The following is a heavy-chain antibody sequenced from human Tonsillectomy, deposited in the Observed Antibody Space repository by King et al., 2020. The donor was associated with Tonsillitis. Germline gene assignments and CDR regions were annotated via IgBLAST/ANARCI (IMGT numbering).Heavy chain of an antibody. CDR1: GGSISGSSYY. Sequence: HLQLQESGPGLVKPSETLSLTCTVSGGSISGSSYYWGWIRQPPGKGPEWIVNVYHTGNTYYNPSLKSRVSMSVDTSKNQFSLKLSSVTAADTAVYYCVRHIAYDFGSGSPAADYWGQGTLVTVSS. J-gene: IGHJ4*02. D-gene: IGHD3-10*01. CDR3: VRHIAYDFGSGSPAADY. CDR2: VYHTGNT. V-gene: IGHV4-39*01.